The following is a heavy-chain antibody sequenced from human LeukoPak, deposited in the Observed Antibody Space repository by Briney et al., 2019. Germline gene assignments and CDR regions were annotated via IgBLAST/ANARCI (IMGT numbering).Heavy chain of an antibody. J-gene: IGHJ4*02. CDR2: IYYSGST. Sequence: SETLSLTCTVSGGSISSYYWSWIRQPPGKGLEWIGNIYYSGSTNYNPSLKSRVTISVDTSKNQFSLKLSSVTAADTAVYYCAGMVRGVNPYPHYWGQGTLVTVSS. CDR3: AGMVRGVNPYPHY. CDR1: GGSISSYY. V-gene: IGHV4-59*01. D-gene: IGHD3-10*01.